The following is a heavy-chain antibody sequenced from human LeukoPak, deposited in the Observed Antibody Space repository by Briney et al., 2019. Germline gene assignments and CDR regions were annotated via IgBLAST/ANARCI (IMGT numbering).Heavy chain of an antibody. CDR3: ARDGERFLEWLPGYFDL. V-gene: IGHV3-30*02. CDR2: IRYDGSNK. J-gene: IGHJ2*01. Sequence: PGGSLRLSCAASGFTFSSYGMHWVRQAPGKGLEWVAFIRYDGSNKYYADSVKGRFTISRDNSKNTLYLQMNSLRAEDTAVYYCARDGERFLEWLPGYFDLWGRGTLVTVSS. D-gene: IGHD3-3*01. CDR1: GFTFSSYG.